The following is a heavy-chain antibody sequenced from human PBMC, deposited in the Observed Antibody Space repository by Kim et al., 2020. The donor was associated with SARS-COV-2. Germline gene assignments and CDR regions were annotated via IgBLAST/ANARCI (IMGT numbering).Heavy chain of an antibody. CDR3: ARETEYNWFDT. J-gene: IGHJ5*02. V-gene: IGHV4-4*07. Sequence: TNYNPALKRRVIMSVDTSKNQCARKLTSVTAADTAVYYCARETEYNWFDTWGQGTLVIVSS. CDR2: T.